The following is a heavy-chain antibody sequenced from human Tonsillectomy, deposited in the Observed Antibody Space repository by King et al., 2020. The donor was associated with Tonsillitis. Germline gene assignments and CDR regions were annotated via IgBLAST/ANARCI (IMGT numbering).Heavy chain of an antibody. J-gene: IGHJ6*02. CDR1: GFTFSNAW. CDR2: IKSKTDGGTT. V-gene: IGHV3-15*01. D-gene: IGHD6-19*01. CDR3: PTGCCIAVAGTLGNYYGMDV. Sequence: VQLVESGGGLVKPGGSLRLSCAASGFTFSNAWMSWVRQAPGKGLEWVGRIKSKTDGGTTDYAAPVKGRFTISRDDSKNTLYLQMNSLKTEDTAVYYCPTGCCIAVAGTLGNYYGMDVWGQGTTVTVSS.